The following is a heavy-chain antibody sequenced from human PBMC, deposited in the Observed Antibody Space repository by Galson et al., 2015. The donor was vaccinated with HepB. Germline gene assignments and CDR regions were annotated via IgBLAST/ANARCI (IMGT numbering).Heavy chain of an antibody. CDR3: TTGVVGYGGCAI. CDR2: IESKTDGGTT. CDR1: GFTFSDAW. J-gene: IGHJ3*02. V-gene: IGHV3-15*04. D-gene: IGHD2-21*01. Sequence: SLRLSCEASGFTFSDAWGSWVRQAPGMGVEWVSRIESKTDGGTTDYAAPVKGRFTISRDDSENTLDLKMNSLKIEAPAVYYCTTGVVGYGGCAIWGQGTMVTVSS.